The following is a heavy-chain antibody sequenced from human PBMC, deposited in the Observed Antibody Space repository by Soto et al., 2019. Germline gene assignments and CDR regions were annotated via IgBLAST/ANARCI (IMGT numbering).Heavy chain of an antibody. V-gene: IGHV3-30*18. J-gene: IGHJ4*02. CDR3: AKDVRAAAGTRVDY. CDR2: ISYDGSNK. CDR1: GFTFSSYG. Sequence: PGGSLRLSCAASGFTFSSYGMHWVRQAPGKGLEWVAVISYDGSNKYYADSVKGRFTISRDNSKNTLYLQMNSLRAEDTAVYYCAKDVRAAAGTRVDYWGQGTLVTVS. D-gene: IGHD6-13*01.